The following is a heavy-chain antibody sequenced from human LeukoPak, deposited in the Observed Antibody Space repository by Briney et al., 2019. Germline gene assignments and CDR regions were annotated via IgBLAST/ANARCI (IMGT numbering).Heavy chain of an antibody. D-gene: IGHD3/OR15-3a*01. Sequence: GASVKVSCKASGYTFTSYDINWVRQATGQGLEWMRWMNPNSGNTGFAQKFQGRITMTRNTSIGTAYMELSSLRSEDTAVYYCARGGVDFWTGYFDYWGQGTLVTVSS. CDR1: GYTFTSYD. CDR3: ARGGVDFWTGYFDY. CDR2: MNPNSGNT. V-gene: IGHV1-8*01. J-gene: IGHJ4*02.